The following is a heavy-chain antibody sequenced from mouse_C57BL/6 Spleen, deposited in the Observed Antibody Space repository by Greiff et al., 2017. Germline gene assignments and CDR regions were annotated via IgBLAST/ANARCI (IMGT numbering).Heavy chain of an antibody. D-gene: IGHD1-1*01. CDR3: ARDYYGSSYWFAY. V-gene: IGHV1-22*01. CDR1: GYTFTDYN. Sequence: VQLQQSGPELVKPGASVKMSCKASGYTFTDYNMHWVKQRHGKSLEWIGSINPNNGGTSYNQKFKGKATLTVNKSSSTAYMELRSLTSEDSAVYYCARDYYGSSYWFAYWGQGTLVTVSA. CDR2: INPNNGGT. J-gene: IGHJ3*01.